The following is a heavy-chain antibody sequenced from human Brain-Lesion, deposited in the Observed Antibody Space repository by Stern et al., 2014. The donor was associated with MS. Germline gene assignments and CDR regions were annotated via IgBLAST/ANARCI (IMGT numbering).Heavy chain of an antibody. CDR2: FDPEEGGT. CDR3: ATLSPGAGGNYYRHFDY. J-gene: IGHJ4*02. D-gene: IGHD1-26*01. CDR1: GYTLTELS. V-gene: IGHV1-24*01. Sequence: VQLVESGAEVKKPGASVKVSCKVSGYTLTELSMHWVRQAPRKGLEWMGGFDPEEGGTIYAQKFQGRVTMTEDTSTDTAYMELSSLRSEDTAVYYCATLSPGAGGNYYRHFDYWGQGTLVTVSS.